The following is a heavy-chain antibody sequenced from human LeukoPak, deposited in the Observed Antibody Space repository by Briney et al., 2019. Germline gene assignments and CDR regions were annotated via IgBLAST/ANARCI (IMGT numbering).Heavy chain of an antibody. CDR2: IYYSGST. CDR1: GGSISSSSYY. CDR3: ARARITMIVAPDL. D-gene: IGHD3-22*01. V-gene: IGHV4-61*05. J-gene: IGHJ2*01. Sequence: PSETLSPTCTVSGGSISSSSYYWGWIRQPPGKGLEWIGYIYYSGSTNYNPSLKSRVTISVDTSKNQFSLKLSSVTAADTAVYYCARARITMIVAPDLWGRGTLVTVSS.